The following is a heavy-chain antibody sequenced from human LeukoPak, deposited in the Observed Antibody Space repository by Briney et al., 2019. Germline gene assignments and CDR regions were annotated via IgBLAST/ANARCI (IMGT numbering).Heavy chain of an antibody. CDR3: ARVKVAVAGIGWFDP. V-gene: IGHV3-13*04. Sequence: GGSLRLSCAASGFTFSRYDFHWVRQATGKGLEWVSAIGTGDDTYYPDSVKGRFTISRDNSKNTLYLQMNSLRAEDTAVYYCARVKVAVAGIGWFDPWGQGSLVTVSS. D-gene: IGHD6-13*01. J-gene: IGHJ5*02. CDR1: GFTFSRYD. CDR2: IGTGDDT.